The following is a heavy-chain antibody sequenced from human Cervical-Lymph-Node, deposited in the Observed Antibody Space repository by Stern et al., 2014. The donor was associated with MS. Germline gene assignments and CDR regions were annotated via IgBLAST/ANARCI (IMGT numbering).Heavy chain of an antibody. CDR1: GHTLTETS. D-gene: IGHD3-10*01. Sequence: QVQLVQSGAEVKKSGASVKVSCKAFGHTLTETSIHWVRQAPGKGLEWMGGFDPEAGETGETIYAQNFQARVTMTEDTSTEIAYMELNNLTSDDTAIYYCATMRGNWGQGTLVIVS. CDR3: ATMRGN. V-gene: IGHV1-24*01. CDR2: FDPEAGETGET. J-gene: IGHJ4*02.